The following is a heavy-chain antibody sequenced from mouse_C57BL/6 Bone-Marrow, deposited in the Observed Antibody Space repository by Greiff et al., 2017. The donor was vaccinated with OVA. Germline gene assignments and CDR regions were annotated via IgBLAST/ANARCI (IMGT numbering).Heavy chain of an antibody. D-gene: IGHD2-4*01. J-gene: IGHJ1*03. CDR3: AREGDYAWYFDG. CDR2: IYPGSGST. CDR1: GYTFTSYW. Sequence: VQLQQPGAELVKPGASVKMSCKASGYTFTSYWITWVKQRPGQGLEWIGDIYPGSGSTNYNEKFKSKATLTVDTSSSTAYMQLSSLTSEDSAVYYCAREGDYAWYFDGWGTGITVSVSS. V-gene: IGHV1-55*01.